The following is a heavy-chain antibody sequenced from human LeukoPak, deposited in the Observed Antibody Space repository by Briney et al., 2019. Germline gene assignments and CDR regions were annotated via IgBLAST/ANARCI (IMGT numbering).Heavy chain of an antibody. Sequence: GGSLRLSCAASGFTFSSYGMHWVRQAPGKGLEWVAVIWYDGSNKYYADSVKGRFTISRDNSKNTLYLQMNGLRAEDTAVYYCARDRSSITSYYYYGMDVWGQGTTVTVSS. CDR2: IWYDGSNK. J-gene: IGHJ6*02. CDR1: GFTFSSYG. D-gene: IGHD1-20*01. V-gene: IGHV3-33*01. CDR3: ARDRSSITSYYYYGMDV.